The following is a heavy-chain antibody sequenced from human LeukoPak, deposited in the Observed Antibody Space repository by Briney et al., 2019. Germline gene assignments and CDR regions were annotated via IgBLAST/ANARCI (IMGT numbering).Heavy chain of an antibody. CDR1: GYTFTSYY. Sequence: ASVKVSCKASGYTFTSYYMHWVRQAPGQGLEWMGWMNPISGNTGFAQKFQGRVTITRITSISTAYMEMSSLRSDDTAVYYCVRGAKCSGADCDSTKEYVYYFDYWGQGTLVTVSS. CDR2: MNPISGNT. J-gene: IGHJ4*02. CDR3: VRGAKCSGADCDSTKEYVYYFDY. V-gene: IGHV1-8*03. D-gene: IGHD6-25*01.